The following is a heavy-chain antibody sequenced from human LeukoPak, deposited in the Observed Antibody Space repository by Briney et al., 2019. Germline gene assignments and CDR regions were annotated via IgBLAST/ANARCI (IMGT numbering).Heavy chain of an antibody. CDR1: GGSISSYY. CDR2: IYYSGST. J-gene: IGHJ1*01. V-gene: IGHV4-59*01. CDR3: ASDYYGSGSYQN. Sequence: SETLSLTCTVSGGSISSYYWSWIRQPPGKGLEWIGYIYYSGSTNYNPSLKSRVTISVDTSKNQFSLKLSSVTAADTAVYYCASDYYGSGSYQNWGQGTLVTVSS. D-gene: IGHD3-10*01.